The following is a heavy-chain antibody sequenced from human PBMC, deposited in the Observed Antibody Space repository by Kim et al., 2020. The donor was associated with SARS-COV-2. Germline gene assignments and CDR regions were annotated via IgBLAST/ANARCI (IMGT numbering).Heavy chain of an antibody. J-gene: IGHJ6*02. D-gene: IGHD6-6*01. Sequence: DSVKGRFTISRDNSKNTRFLQMNSLRAEDTAVYYCAKGAYSSSSYYYGLDVWGHGTTVTVSS. V-gene: IGHV3-23*01. CDR3: AKGAYSSSSYYYGLDV.